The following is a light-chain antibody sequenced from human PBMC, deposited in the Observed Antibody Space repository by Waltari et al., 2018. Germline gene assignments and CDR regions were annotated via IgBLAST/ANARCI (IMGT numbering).Light chain of an antibody. CDR3: QQSYSQTRT. CDR2: AAS. J-gene: IGKJ1*01. CDR1: QSISSY. V-gene: IGKV1-39*01. Sequence: DIQMTQSPSSLSASVGDRVTITCRASQSISSYLSWYQQKPGRAPKLLIYAASSLESGVPSRFSGSGSGRDFTLIISSLQPEDFATYSCQQSYSQTRTFGKG.